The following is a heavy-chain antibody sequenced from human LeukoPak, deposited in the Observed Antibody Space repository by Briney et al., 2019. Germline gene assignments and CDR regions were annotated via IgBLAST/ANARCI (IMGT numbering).Heavy chain of an antibody. CDR3: ARGGSYFDISGYYFY. CDR1: GFTVGSNT. CDR2: IYSGGST. V-gene: IGHV3-66*01. D-gene: IGHD3-22*01. J-gene: IGHJ4*02. Sequence: GGALRLSCAASGFTVGSNTMSWVRQAPGKGLEWVSIIYSGGSTSYADSVKGRFTISRDNSKNTLYLQMNSLRTEDTAVYYCARGGSYFDISGYYFYWGQGTLVTVSS.